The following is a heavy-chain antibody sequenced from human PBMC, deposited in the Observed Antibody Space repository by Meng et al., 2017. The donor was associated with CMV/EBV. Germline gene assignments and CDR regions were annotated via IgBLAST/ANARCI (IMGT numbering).Heavy chain of an antibody. Sequence: GESLKISCAASGFTFSSYSMNWVRQAPGQGLEWVSSITSSSSYIYYADPVKGRFTISRDNAKSALYLQMSSLRAEDTAVYYCARDRLIVEVPAAIRDNWFDPWGQGTLVTVSS. CDR2: ITSSSSYI. V-gene: IGHV3-21*01. J-gene: IGHJ5*02. CDR3: ARDRLIVEVPAAIRDNWFDP. D-gene: IGHD2-2*02. CDR1: GFTFSSYS.